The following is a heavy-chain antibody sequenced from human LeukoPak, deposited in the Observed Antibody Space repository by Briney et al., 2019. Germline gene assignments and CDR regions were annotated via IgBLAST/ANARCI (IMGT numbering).Heavy chain of an antibody. D-gene: IGHD2-8*01. V-gene: IGHV1-2*02. Sequence: ASVKVSCKASGYTFTGYYMHWVRQAPGRGLEWMGWINPNSGGTNYAQKFQGRVTMTRDTSISTAYMELSRLRSDDTAVYYCARDRCTNGVCYGDDAFDIWGQGTMVTVSS. CDR2: INPNSGGT. J-gene: IGHJ3*02. CDR1: GYTFTGYY. CDR3: ARDRCTNGVCYGDDAFDI.